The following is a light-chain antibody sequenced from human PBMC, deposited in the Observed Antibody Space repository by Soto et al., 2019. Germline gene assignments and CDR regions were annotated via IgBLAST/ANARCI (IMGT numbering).Light chain of an antibody. CDR1: QSVSSY. CDR2: DAS. Sequence: EIVLTQSPATLSLSPGERATLSCRASQSVSSYLAWYQQKPGQAPRLLIYDASNRATGIPARFSGSGSGTDFTLTISSLEPEDFAVYYCKQRSNWPFTFGGGTKVEIK. J-gene: IGKJ4*01. V-gene: IGKV3-11*01. CDR3: KQRSNWPFT.